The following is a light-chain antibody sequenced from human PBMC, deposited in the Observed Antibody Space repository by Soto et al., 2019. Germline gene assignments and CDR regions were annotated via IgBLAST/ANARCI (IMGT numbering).Light chain of an antibody. J-gene: IGKJ2*01. Sequence: DIQMTQSPASLSVSVGDIVTITCQASQDISNSLNWYQQKPGQAPKLLTYDASNLEPGVPSRFSASGSATDLTCTISSLQPEDIATDYGQQYYGNPYTCGQGTKLEIK. CDR3: QQYYGNPYT. V-gene: IGKV1-33*01. CDR2: DAS. CDR1: QDISNS.